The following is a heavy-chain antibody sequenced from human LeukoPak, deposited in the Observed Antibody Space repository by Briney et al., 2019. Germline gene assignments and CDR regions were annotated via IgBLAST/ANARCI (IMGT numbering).Heavy chain of an antibody. V-gene: IGHV4-59*01. D-gene: IGHD6-13*01. J-gene: IGHJ3*02. CDR1: GGSISSYY. Sequence: SETLSLTCTVSGGSISSYYWSWIRQPPGKGLEWIGYIYYSGSTNYNPSLKSRVTISVDTSKNQFSLKQSSVTAADTAVYYCARDQQQDLDAFDIWDQGTMVTVSS. CDR3: ARDQQQDLDAFDI. CDR2: IYYSGST.